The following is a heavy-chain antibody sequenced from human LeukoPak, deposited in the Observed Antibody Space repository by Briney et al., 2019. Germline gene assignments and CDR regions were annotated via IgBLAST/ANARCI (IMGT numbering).Heavy chain of an antibody. V-gene: IGHV1-2*02. CDR3: ARDRYGDGFAHFDY. J-gene: IGHJ4*02. D-gene: IGHD5-24*01. CDR2: ITPSDGA. CDR1: GYTLTAYA. Sequence: GASVKVSCESSGYTLTAYAVHWVRQAPGQGLEWMGWITPSDGANYAQKFQGRVTMTRDTSMSTAYMDLNRLTSDDTAVYFCARDRYGDGFAHFDYWGQGTLVTVSS.